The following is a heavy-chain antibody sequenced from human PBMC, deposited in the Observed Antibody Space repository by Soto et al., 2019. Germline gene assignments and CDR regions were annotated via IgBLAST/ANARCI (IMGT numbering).Heavy chain of an antibody. CDR3: ARDRYFYDSRGYYRTLDS. V-gene: IGHV4-59*01. Sequence: KSSETLSLTCFISGGPFSNDYWTWIRQSPGKGLEWIGYIFHTGITDYNPSVKSRVTISIDKSRNLFSLNLTSVTAADTAVYYCARDRYFYDSRGYYRTLDSWGQGTLVTVSS. D-gene: IGHD3-22*01. J-gene: IGHJ5*01. CDR1: GGPFSNDY. CDR2: IFHTGIT.